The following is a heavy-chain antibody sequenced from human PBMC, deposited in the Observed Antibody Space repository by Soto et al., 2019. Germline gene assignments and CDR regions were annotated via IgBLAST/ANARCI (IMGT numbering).Heavy chain of an antibody. CDR2: IYYSGST. CDR3: ARQMSYCSGGSCYPTYYFDY. Sequence: ASETLSLTCTVSGGSISSYYWSWIRQPPGKGLEWIGYIYYSGSTNYNPSLKSRVTISVDTSKNQFSLKLSSVTAADTAVYYCARQMSYCSGGSCYPTYYFDYWGQGTLVTVSS. CDR1: GGSISSYY. J-gene: IGHJ4*02. D-gene: IGHD2-15*01. V-gene: IGHV4-59*08.